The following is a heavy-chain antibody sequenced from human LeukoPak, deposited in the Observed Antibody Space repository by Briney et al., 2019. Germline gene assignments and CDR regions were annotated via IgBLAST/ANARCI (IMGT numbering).Heavy chain of an antibody. CDR1: GFTFSSYS. CDR2: IYSGGST. CDR3: ARDLSG. J-gene: IGHJ4*02. Sequence: PGGSLRLSCAASGFTFSSYSMNWVRQAPGKGLEWVSVIYSGGSTYYADSVKGRFTISRDNSKNTLYLQMNSLRAENTAVYYCARDLSGWGQGTLVTVSS. V-gene: IGHV3-53*01.